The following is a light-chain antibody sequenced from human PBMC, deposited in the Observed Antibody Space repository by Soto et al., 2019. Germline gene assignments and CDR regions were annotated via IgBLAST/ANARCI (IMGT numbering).Light chain of an antibody. CDR1: QSVSSY. V-gene: IGKV3-11*01. CDR3: QQRSNWPCT. J-gene: IGKJ1*01. Sequence: EIVLTQSPATLSLSPEERATLSCRARQSVSSYLAWYQQQPGQAPRLLIYDASNRATGIPARFSGSGSGTDFTLTISSLEPEDFAVYYCQQRSNWPCTFGQGTKVEIK. CDR2: DAS.